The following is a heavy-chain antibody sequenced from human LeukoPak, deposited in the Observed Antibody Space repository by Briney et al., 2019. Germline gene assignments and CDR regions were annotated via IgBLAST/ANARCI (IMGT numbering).Heavy chain of an antibody. D-gene: IGHD1-7*01. CDR3: ASCIKLPRSFDS. J-gene: IGHJ4*02. CDR1: GGAISSGGYF. CDR2: IYYSGST. V-gene: IGHV4-31*03. Sequence: SETLSLTCTVSGGAISSGGYFWSWIRQYPGKGLEWIGYIYYSGSTSYNPSLKSRVTITVDTSKSQFFLKLTSLTAADTAVYYCASCIKLPRSFDSWGQGTLITVSS.